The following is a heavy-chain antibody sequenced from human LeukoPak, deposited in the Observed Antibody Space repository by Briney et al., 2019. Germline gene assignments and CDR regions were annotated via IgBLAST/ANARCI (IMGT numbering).Heavy chain of an antibody. V-gene: IGHV4-39*01. Sequence: SETLSLTCTVSGGSISSSSYYWGWSRQPPGKGLEWIGSIYYSGSTYYNPSLKSRVTISVDTSKNQFSLKLSSVTAADTAVYYCARHYYDSSGYWHWFDPWGQGTLVTVSS. CDR3: ARHYYDSSGYWHWFDP. CDR1: GGSISSSSYY. J-gene: IGHJ5*02. D-gene: IGHD3-22*01. CDR2: IYYSGST.